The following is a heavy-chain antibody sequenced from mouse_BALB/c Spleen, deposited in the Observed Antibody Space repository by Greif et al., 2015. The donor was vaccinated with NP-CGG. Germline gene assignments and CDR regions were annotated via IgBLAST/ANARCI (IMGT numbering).Heavy chain of an antibody. J-gene: IGHJ4*01. V-gene: IGHV3-2*02. CDR3: ARWGSLYYAMDY. Sequence: EVQLQQSGPGLVKPSQSLSLTCTVTGYSITSDYAWNWIRQFPGNKLEWMGYISYSGSTSYNPSLKSRISITRDTSKNQFFLQLNSVTTEDTATYYCARWGSLYYAMDYWGQGTSVTVSS. CDR1: GYSITSDYA. CDR2: ISYSGST.